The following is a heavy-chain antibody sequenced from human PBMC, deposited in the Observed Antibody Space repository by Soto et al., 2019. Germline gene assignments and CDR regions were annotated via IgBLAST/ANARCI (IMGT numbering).Heavy chain of an antibody. CDR1: GYTFTSYA. V-gene: IGHV1-3*01. D-gene: IGHD3-3*01. J-gene: IGHJ5*02. CDR3: ARDAYDFWSGYYTETFDP. CDR2: INAGNGNT. Sequence: GASVKVSCKASGYTFTSYAMHWVRQAPGQRLEWMRWINAGNGNTKYSQKFQGRVTITRDTSASTAYMELSSLRSEDTAVYYCARDAYDFWSGYYTETFDPWGQGTLVTVSS.